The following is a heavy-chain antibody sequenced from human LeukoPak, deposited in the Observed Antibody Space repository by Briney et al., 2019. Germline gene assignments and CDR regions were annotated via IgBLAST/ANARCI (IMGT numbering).Heavy chain of an antibody. V-gene: IGHV3-53*01. J-gene: IGHJ5*02. CDR2: IHSGGST. CDR1: GFTVSSNY. D-gene: IGHD1-26*01. CDR3: TRANSATIPGVDP. Sequence: GGSLTLSCAASGFTVSSNYMSWVRQAPGKGLEWVSIIHSGGSTYYADSVKGPFTISRDNSKNTLYLQMNSLRAEDTAVYYCTRANSATIPGVDPWGQGTLVTVSS.